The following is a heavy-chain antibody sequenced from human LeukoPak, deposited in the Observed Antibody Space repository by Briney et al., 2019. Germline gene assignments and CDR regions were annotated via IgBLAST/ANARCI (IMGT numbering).Heavy chain of an antibody. J-gene: IGHJ4*02. V-gene: IGHV4-39*01. CDR1: GGSISSSSYY. Sequence: KPSETLSLTCTVSGGSISSSSYYWGWIRQPPGKGLEWIGSIYYSGSTYYNPSLKSRVTISVDTSKNQFSLKLSSVTAADTAVYYCARPSYSYGADYWGQGTLVTVSS. D-gene: IGHD5-18*01. CDR3: ARPSYSYGADY. CDR2: IYYSGST.